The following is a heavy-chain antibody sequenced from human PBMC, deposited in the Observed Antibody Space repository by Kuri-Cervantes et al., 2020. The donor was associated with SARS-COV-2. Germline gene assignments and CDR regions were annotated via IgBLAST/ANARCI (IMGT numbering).Heavy chain of an antibody. D-gene: IGHD2-15*01. CDR3: AKDQHGIVVVVAAIEY. V-gene: IGHV3-30-3*02. CDR1: GFTFGDYA. Sequence: GESLKISCTASGFTFGDYAMSWVRQAPGKGLEWVAVISYDGSNKYYADSVKGRFTISRDNSKNTLYLQMNSLRTEDTAVYYCAKDQHGIVVVVAAIEYWGQGTLVTVSS. J-gene: IGHJ4*02. CDR2: ISYDGSNK.